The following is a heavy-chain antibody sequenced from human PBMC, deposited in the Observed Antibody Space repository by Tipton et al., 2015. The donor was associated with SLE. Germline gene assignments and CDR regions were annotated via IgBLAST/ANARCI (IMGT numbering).Heavy chain of an antibody. CDR1: GFTFSTYA. CDR3: ATQLGMDAFHI. Sequence: SLRLSCAASGFTFSTYAMHWVRQAPGKGLEWVAVMSYDGSNKYYADSVKGRFTISRDNSKNTLYLQMNSLRADDTAVYYCATQLGMDAFHIWGQGTVVTVSS. CDR2: MSYDGSNK. D-gene: IGHD7-27*01. V-gene: IGHV3-30*04. J-gene: IGHJ3*02.